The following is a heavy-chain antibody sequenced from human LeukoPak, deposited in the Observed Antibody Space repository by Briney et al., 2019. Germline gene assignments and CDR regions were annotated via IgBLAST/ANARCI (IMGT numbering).Heavy chain of an antibody. V-gene: IGHV3-23*01. CDR1: GFTFSNYA. Sequence: GGSLRLSCAASGFTFSNYAMNWVRQAPGKGLEWVSAISGGGSSTYYADSVKGRFTISRDNSKNTLYLQMNSLRAEDTAVYYCAKDRGNYSPSNWFDPWGQGTLVTVSS. D-gene: IGHD1-26*01. CDR3: AKDRGNYSPSNWFDP. CDR2: ISGGGSST. J-gene: IGHJ5*02.